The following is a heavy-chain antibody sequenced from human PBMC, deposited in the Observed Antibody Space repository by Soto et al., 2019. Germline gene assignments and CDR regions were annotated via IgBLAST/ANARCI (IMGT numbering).Heavy chain of an antibody. Sequence: GGSLRLSCAASGFAVRSHYMSWVRQAPGKGLEWVSVIHSGGSTYHADSVNGRFNISRDISKNTLYLQMNSLRAEDTAVYYCARARVPGSSWMVYYFDSWGQGSLVTVSS. V-gene: IGHV3-66*01. CDR3: ARARVPGSSWMVYYFDS. CDR1: GFAVRSHY. J-gene: IGHJ4*02. D-gene: IGHD6-13*01. CDR2: IHSGGST.